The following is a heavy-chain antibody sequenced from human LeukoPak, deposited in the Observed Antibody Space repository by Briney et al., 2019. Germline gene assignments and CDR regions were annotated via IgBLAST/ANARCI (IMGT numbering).Heavy chain of an antibody. V-gene: IGHV4-39*07. D-gene: IGHD6-6*01. J-gene: IGHJ4*02. CDR1: GGSISSSSYY. CDR3: ARGGSPYY. CDR2: VYYSGTT. Sequence: SETLSLTCTVSGGSISSSSYYWGWIRQPPGKGLEWIGSVYYSGTTYYNPSLKSRVTISVDTSKNQFSLKLSSVTAADTAVYYCARGGSPYYWGQGTLVTVSS.